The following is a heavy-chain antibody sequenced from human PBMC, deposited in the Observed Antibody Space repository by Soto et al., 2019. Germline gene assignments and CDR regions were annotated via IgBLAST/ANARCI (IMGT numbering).Heavy chain of an antibody. Sequence: SETLSLTCTVSGGSISSYYWSWIRQPPGKGLEWIGYIYYSGSTNYNPSLKSRVTISVDTSKNQSSLKLSSVTAADTAVYYCARDLTYYYDSSGYYSNGAFDIWGQGTIVT. D-gene: IGHD3-22*01. J-gene: IGHJ3*02. CDR1: GGSISSYY. CDR2: IYYSGST. V-gene: IGHV4-59*01. CDR3: ARDLTYYYDSSGYYSNGAFDI.